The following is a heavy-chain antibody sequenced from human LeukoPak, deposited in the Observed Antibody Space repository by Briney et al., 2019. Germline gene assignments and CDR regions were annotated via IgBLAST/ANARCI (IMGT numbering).Heavy chain of an antibody. Sequence: SETLSLTCTVSGGSISSSSYYWGWIRQPPGKGLEWIGSIYYSGGTYYNPSLKSRVTISVDTSKNQFSLKLSSVTAADTAVYYCARGPYKYDGSGAFDIWGQGTMVTVSS. CDR2: IYYSGGT. V-gene: IGHV4-39*07. CDR3: ARGPYKYDGSGAFDI. D-gene: IGHD3-22*01. J-gene: IGHJ3*02. CDR1: GGSISSSSYY.